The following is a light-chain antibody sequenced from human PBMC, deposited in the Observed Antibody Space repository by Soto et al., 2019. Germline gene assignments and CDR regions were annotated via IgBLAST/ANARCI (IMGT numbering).Light chain of an antibody. CDR2: ATS. CDR1: HTISRW. Sequence: GGRVSITCRGSHTISRWLTWYQQKPGKAPRLLIYATSSLQSGVPSTFSGSGSGTDFTLTINNLQPEGSATYYCQQSYSSPMTFGQGTRLEN. J-gene: IGKJ5*01. V-gene: IGKV1-39*01. CDR3: QQSYSSPMT.